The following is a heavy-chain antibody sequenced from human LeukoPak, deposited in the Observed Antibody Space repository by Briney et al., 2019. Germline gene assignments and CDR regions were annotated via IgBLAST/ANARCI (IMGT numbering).Heavy chain of an antibody. Sequence: PGGSLRLSCAASGFTVSSNYMSWVRQAPGKGLEWVAVISYDGSNKYYADSVKGRFTISRDNSKNTLYLQMDSLRAEDTAVYYCAKGGSYSSGWYYDYWGQGTLVTVSS. CDR1: GFTVSSNY. CDR2: ISYDGSNK. CDR3: AKGGSYSSGWYYDY. J-gene: IGHJ4*02. V-gene: IGHV3-30*18. D-gene: IGHD6-19*01.